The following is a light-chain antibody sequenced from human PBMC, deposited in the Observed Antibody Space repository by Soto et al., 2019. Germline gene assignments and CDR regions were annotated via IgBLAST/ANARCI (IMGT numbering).Light chain of an antibody. CDR2: GAS. CDR3: QQFHDWPMT. Sequence: EIVMTQSPATLSVSPGERATLSCRASQSISSNLAWYQQKPGQAPRLLISGASTRATGIPARFSGSGSGTDFTLTISSLQSEDFAVYYCQQFHDWPMTFGPGTKVVIK. J-gene: IGKJ3*01. V-gene: IGKV3-15*01. CDR1: QSISSN.